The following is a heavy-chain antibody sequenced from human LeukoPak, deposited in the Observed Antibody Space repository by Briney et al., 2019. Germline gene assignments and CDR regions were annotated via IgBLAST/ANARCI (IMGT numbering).Heavy chain of an antibody. J-gene: IGHJ4*02. V-gene: IGHV3-7*01. CDR3: ARDDTTSSFDY. Sequence: GGSLRLSCAASVFTFSSYWMSWVRQAPGKGLEWVANIKQDGSDKYYVDSVKGRFTISRDNAKNSLYLQMNSLRAEDTAVYYCARDDTTSSFDYWGQGTLVTVSS. D-gene: IGHD6-6*01. CDR2: IKQDGSDK. CDR1: VFTFSSYW.